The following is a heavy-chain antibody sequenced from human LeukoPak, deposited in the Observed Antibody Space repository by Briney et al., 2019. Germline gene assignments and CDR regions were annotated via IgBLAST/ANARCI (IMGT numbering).Heavy chain of an antibody. D-gene: IGHD4-23*01. CDR2: ISGSSDST. J-gene: IGHJ3*02. Sequence: GGSLRLSCAASGFTFSSYAMSWVRQAPGTGLEWVSGISGSSDSTYYADSARGRFTISRDNSKNTLYLQMNSLRAEDTALYYCAKEYYGGNSDAFDIWGQGTMVTVSS. CDR3: AKEYYGGNSDAFDI. V-gene: IGHV3-23*01. CDR1: GFTFSSYA.